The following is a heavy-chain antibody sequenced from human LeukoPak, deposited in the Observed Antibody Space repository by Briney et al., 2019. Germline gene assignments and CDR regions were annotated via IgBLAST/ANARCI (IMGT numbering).Heavy chain of an antibody. Sequence: GASVKVSCKASGYTFTSYDINWVRQATGQGLGWMGWMNPNSGNTGYAQKFQGRVTMTRNTSISTAYMELSSLRSEDTAVYYCARVSEGVQYEKDESSSSVQFYYYMDVWGKGTTVTVSS. V-gene: IGHV1-8*01. CDR1: GYTFTSYD. D-gene: IGHD6-6*01. CDR3: ARVSEGVQYEKDESSSSVQFYYYMDV. J-gene: IGHJ6*03. CDR2: MNPNSGNT.